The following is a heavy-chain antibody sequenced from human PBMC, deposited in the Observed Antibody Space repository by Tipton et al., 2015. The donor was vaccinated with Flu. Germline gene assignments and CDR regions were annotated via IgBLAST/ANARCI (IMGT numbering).Heavy chain of an antibody. J-gene: IGHJ5*02. CDR1: GDSISSDYY. V-gene: IGHV4-38-2*01. Sequence: LRLSCAVSGDSISSDYYWGWIRQFPGKGLEWIGTVSRSGSTVYNPSLTSRVTISIDRSNNQFSLNLKSVTAADMAVYYCARRDYSNYVSDPKSWFDPWGQGTLVAVSS. CDR3: ARRDYSNYVSDPKSWFDP. D-gene: IGHD4-11*01. CDR2: VSRSGST.